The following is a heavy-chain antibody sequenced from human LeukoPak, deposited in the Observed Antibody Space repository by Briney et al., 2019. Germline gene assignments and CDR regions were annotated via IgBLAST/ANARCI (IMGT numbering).Heavy chain of an antibody. Sequence: SVRVSCKASGGTFSSYAISWVRQAPGQGLEWMGRIIPIFGTANYAQKFQGRVTITTDESTSTAYMELSSLRSEDTAVYYCARGDYDFWSGPYNWFDPWGQGTLVTVSS. D-gene: IGHD3-3*01. CDR1: GGTFSSYA. CDR2: IIPIFGTA. V-gene: IGHV1-69*05. J-gene: IGHJ5*02. CDR3: ARGDYDFWSGPYNWFDP.